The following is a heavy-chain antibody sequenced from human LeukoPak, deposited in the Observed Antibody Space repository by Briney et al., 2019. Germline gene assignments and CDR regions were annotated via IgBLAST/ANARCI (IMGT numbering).Heavy chain of an antibody. Sequence: SQTLSLTCAISGDSVSSNSAAWNWIRQSPSRGLEWLGRAYYRSKWYNDYAVSVKSRITINPDTSKSQFSLQLNSVTPEDTAVYYCAREAYSSGWSLFDYWGQGTLVTVSS. CDR2: AYYRSKWYN. D-gene: IGHD6-19*01. CDR1: GDSVSSNSAA. J-gene: IGHJ4*02. CDR3: AREAYSSGWSLFDY. V-gene: IGHV6-1*01.